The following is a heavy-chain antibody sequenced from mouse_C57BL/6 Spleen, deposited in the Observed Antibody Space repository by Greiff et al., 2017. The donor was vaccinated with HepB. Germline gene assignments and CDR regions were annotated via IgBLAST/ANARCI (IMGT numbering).Heavy chain of an antibody. V-gene: IGHV1-80*01. CDR2: IYPGDGDT. CDR3: ARGSPLITTVVDLDY. Sequence: QVQLQQSGAELVKPGASVKISCKASGYAFSSYWMNWVKQRPGKGLEWIGQIYPGDGDTNYNGKFKGKATLTADKSSSTAYMQLSSLTSEDSAVYVCARGSPLITTVVDLDYWGQGTTLTVSS. D-gene: IGHD1-1*01. CDR1: GYAFSSYW. J-gene: IGHJ2*01.